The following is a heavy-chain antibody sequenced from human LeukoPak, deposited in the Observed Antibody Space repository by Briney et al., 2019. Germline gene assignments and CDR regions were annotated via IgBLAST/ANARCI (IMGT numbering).Heavy chain of an antibody. CDR3: ACTRGMATKPLDY. D-gene: IGHD5-24*01. CDR1: GYTFTGYY. J-gene: IGHJ4*02. CDR2: INVNNGDT. V-gene: IGHV1-2*02. Sequence: ASVKVSCKASGYTFTGYYMHWVRQAPGQGLEWMGWINVNNGDTRYAQKFQGRVTVTRDTSISTAYMEVSRLTSDDTAVYYCACTRGMATKPLDYWGQGTLVTVSS.